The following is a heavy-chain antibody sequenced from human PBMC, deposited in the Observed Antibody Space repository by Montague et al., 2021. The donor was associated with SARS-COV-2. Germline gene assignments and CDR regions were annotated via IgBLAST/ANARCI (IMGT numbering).Heavy chain of an antibody. Sequence: SETLSLTCAVSGESMTRSWWTWVRQPPGQRLQWIGEIYHDGTSRSNYNPALKSRVTISIDTSKNQFFLRLSSVTAAATALYFCTRARSNAIDYWGQGALVTVSS. D-gene: IGHD2/OR15-2a*01. V-gene: IGHV4-4*02. CDR3: TRARSNAIDY. J-gene: IGHJ4*02. CDR2: IYHDGTS. CDR1: GESMTRSW.